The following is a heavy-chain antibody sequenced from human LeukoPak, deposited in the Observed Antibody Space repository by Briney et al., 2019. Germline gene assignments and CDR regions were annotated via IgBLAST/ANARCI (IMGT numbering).Heavy chain of an antibody. CDR1: GFTFSNYA. CDR2: IKEDGTEK. D-gene: IGHD2-15*01. V-gene: IGHV3-7*03. CDR3: AKGRCSGVGCDSPHS. Sequence: TGESLRLSCAGSGFTFSNYAVSWVRQSPGKGLEWVANIKEDGTEKYYVDSVKGRFTIFRDNAKSSLYLQMNSLRAEDTAVYYCAKGRCSGVGCDSPHSWGQGALVTVSS. J-gene: IGHJ4*02.